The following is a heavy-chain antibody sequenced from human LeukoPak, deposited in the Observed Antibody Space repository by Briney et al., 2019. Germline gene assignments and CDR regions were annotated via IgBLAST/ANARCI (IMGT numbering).Heavy chain of an antibody. CDR2: IYHSGST. D-gene: IGHD1-26*01. CDR3: ARDAATIDFYAFDI. V-gene: IGHV4-4*02. Sequence: SETLSLTCAVSGGSIGSSNWWSWVRQPPGKGLEWIGEIYHSGSTNYNPSLKSRVTISVDKSKNQFSLKLSSVTAADTAVYYCARDAATIDFYAFDIWGQGTMVTVSS. CDR1: GGSIGSSNW. J-gene: IGHJ3*02.